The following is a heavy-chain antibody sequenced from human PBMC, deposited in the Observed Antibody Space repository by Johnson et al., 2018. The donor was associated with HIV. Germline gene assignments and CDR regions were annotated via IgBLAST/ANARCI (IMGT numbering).Heavy chain of an antibody. J-gene: IGHJ3*02. V-gene: IGHV3-30-3*01. Sequence: VQLVESGGGVVQPGRSLRLSCAASGFTFSSNPMHWVRQAPGKGLEWVAVMSYDGSNKYYAYSVKGRFTISRDNSKNPLYLQMNSLRAEDTAVYYCTRGGWKVVTSIFAFDIWGQGTIVAVSS. CDR1: GFTFSSNP. CDR2: MSYDGSNK. CDR3: TRGGWKVVTSIFAFDI. D-gene: IGHD2-21*02.